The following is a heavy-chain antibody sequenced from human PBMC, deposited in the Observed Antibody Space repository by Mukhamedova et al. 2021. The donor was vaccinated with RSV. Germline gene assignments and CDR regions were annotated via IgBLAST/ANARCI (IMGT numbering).Heavy chain of an antibody. CDR3: ARDTVTQGSDTFDI. Sequence: SDYNMNWVRQAPGKGLEWVASISTTSSYINYADSLNGRFTISRDNAKNSLFLQMNSLRAEDTAVYYCARDTVTQGSDTFDIWG. CDR2: ISTTSSYI. CDR1: SDYN. D-gene: IGHD4-17*01. J-gene: IGHJ3*02. V-gene: IGHV3-21*01.